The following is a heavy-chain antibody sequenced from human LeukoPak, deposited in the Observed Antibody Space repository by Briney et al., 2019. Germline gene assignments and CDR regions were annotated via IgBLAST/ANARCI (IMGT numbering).Heavy chain of an antibody. V-gene: IGHV3-7*01. D-gene: IGHD3-16*01. J-gene: IGHJ6*03. CDR1: GFTFNKYW. CDR3: ARGYGNYYYYMDV. Sequence: GGSXRLSCVDFGFTFNKYWMSWVRQAPGKXLXWLVNINEDGSQKYYVDSVKGRFTISRDNAKNSVYLQMNRLRGEDTAIYYCARGYGNYYYYMDVWGKGTTVTVSS. CDR2: INEDGSQK.